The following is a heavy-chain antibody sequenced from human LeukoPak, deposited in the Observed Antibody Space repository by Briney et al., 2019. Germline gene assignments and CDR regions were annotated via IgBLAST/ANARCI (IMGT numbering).Heavy chain of an antibody. D-gene: IGHD3-10*01. CDR2: FYYSGNT. V-gene: IGHV4-59*01. CDR3: ATLYYRTSSFDF. J-gene: IGHJ4*02. CDR1: GGSIRTYY. Sequence: SETLSLTCTISGGSIRTYYWTWVRQPPGKGLEWIGYFYYSGNTNYSASLKGRGTMSVDTSKNQSSLTLNSVTAADTAIYYCATLYYRTSSFDFWGQGTLVSVSS.